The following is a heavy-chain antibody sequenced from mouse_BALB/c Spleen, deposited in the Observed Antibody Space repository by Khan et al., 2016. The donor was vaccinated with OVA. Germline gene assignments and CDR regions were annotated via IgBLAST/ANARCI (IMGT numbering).Heavy chain of an antibody. CDR2: INTYTGEP. CDR3: ARISSYWYSDF. V-gene: IGHV9-1*02. D-gene: IGHD6-2*01. J-gene: IGHJ1*01. CDR1: GFTFTNYG. Sequence: QIQLVQSGPGLKKPGETVKISCKASGFTFTNYGMNWVKQAPGKGLKWMGWINTYTGEPTYGDDFKGRFALSLETSASTAYLQINNLINEDMATYFCARISSYWYSDFWGAGTTVTVSS.